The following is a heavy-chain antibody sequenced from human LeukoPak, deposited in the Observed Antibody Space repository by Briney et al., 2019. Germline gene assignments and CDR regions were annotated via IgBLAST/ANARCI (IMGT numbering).Heavy chain of an antibody. Sequence: GGSLRLSCAASGFTFSSYAMSWVRQAPGKGLEWVSAISGSGGSTYYADSVKGRFTISRDNSKNTLYLQMNSLRAEDTAVYYCAKVSIEEYCGGGSCYRDYWGQGTLVTVSS. D-gene: IGHD2-15*01. V-gene: IGHV3-23*01. CDR2: ISGSGGST. CDR3: AKVSIEEYCGGGSCYRDY. CDR1: GFTFSSYA. J-gene: IGHJ4*02.